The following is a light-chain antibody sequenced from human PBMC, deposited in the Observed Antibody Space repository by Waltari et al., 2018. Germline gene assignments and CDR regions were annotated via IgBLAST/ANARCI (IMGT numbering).Light chain of an antibody. Sequence: QSALTQPASVSGSPGQSISISCTGTSSDVGGYDYVSWYQQYPGKAPKLMIFDVSNRPSGVSDRFSGSKSGNTASLTISGLQAEDEADYYCSSYTSSNTEVFGGGTRLTVL. V-gene: IGLV2-14*03. CDR2: DVS. CDR3: SSYTSSNTEV. J-gene: IGLJ2*01. CDR1: SSDVGGYDY.